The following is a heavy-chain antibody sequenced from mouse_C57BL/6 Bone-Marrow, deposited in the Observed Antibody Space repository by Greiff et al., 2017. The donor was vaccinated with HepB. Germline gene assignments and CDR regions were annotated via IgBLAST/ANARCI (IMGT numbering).Heavy chain of an antibody. J-gene: IGHJ4*01. V-gene: IGHV5-12*01. CDR3: ARPTDGYYAMDY. Sequence: EVQLVESGGGLVQPGGSLKLSCAASGFTFSDYYMYWVRQTPEKRLEWVAYISNGGGSTYYPDTVKGRFTISRDNAKNTLYLQMSRLKSEDTAMYYCARPTDGYYAMDYWGQGTSVTVSS. CDR1: GFTFSDYY. CDR2: ISNGGGST. D-gene: IGHD2-3*01.